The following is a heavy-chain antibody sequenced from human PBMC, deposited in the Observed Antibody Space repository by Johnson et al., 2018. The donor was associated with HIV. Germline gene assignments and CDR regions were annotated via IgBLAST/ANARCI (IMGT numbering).Heavy chain of an antibody. CDR3: ARYRGYWDAFDI. Sequence: EQLVESGGGVVQPGRSLRLSCASSGFTFSSYALHWVRQAPGKGLEWVAVISYDGSNKYYADSVKGRFTISRDNSKNTLYLQMNSLRAEDTAVYYCARYRGYWDAFDIWGQGTMVTVSS. D-gene: IGHD3-22*01. J-gene: IGHJ3*02. V-gene: IGHV3-30-3*01. CDR2: ISYDGSNK. CDR1: GFTFSSYA.